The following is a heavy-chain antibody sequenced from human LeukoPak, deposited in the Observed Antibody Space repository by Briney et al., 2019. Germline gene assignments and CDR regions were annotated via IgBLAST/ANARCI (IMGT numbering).Heavy chain of an antibody. CDR1: GGSISSSSYY. CDR3: ARSKGLVQYFFDS. CDR2: IYYSGST. J-gene: IGHJ4*02. V-gene: IGHV4-39*07. Sequence: PSETLSLTCTVSGGSISSSSYYWGWIRQPPGKGLEWIGSIYYSGSTYYNPSLKSRVTISVDTSKNQFSLKLSSVTAADTAVYYCARSKGLVQYFFDSWGQGTLVTVSS. D-gene: IGHD3/OR15-3a*01.